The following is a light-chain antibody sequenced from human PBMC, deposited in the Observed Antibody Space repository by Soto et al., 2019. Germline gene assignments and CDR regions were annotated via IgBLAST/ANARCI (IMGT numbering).Light chain of an antibody. CDR1: QPISSW. CDR2: GAS. Sequence: DIQMTQSPSSISASVGDRVTITCRASQPISSWLAWYQQRPGQAPRLLIYGASTRAAGIPDRFSGSGSGTDFTLTITRLEPEDFATYYCQQLNNYPLTFGGGTKVDI. CDR3: QQLNNYPLT. J-gene: IGKJ4*01. V-gene: IGKV1-12*01.